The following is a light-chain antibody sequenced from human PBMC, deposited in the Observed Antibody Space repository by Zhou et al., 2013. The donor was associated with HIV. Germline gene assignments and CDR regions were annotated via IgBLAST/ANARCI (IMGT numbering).Light chain of an antibody. CDR1: QGISND. V-gene: IGKV1-27*01. CDR3: QQSYSTPLRS. CDR2: AAS. Sequence: DIQLTQSPSSLSASVGDRVTITCRASQGISNDLAWYQQKPGKVPKLLIYAASTLQSGVLSRFSGSGSGTDFTLTIRSLQPEDVATYYCQQSYSTPLRSFGQGTKLEIK. J-gene: IGKJ2*04.